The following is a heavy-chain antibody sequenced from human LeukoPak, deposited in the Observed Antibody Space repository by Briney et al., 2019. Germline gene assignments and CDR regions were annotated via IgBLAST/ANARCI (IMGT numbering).Heavy chain of an antibody. D-gene: IGHD4-17*01. Sequence: GGSLRLSCAASGFTFSSYSMNWVRQAPGKGLEWVSSISSSSSYIYYADSVKGRFTISRDNAKNSLYLQMNSLRAEVTAVYYCARDHYGDYALRYFDYWGQGTLVTVSS. CDR2: ISSSSSYI. CDR1: GFTFSSYS. V-gene: IGHV3-21*01. CDR3: ARDHYGDYALRYFDY. J-gene: IGHJ4*02.